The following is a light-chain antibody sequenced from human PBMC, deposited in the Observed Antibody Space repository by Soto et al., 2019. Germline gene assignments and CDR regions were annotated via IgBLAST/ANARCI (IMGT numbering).Light chain of an antibody. CDR2: GAS. V-gene: IGKV3-20*01. J-gene: IGKJ1*01. Sequence: ETVLTQSPGTLSLSPGERATISCRASQSVSSSYLAWYQQKPGQAPRLLIYGASSRATGIPDRFSGSGSGTDFTLTISRLEPEDFAVYYCQQYGHSPRTFGQGTKVDIK. CDR1: QSVSSSY. CDR3: QQYGHSPRT.